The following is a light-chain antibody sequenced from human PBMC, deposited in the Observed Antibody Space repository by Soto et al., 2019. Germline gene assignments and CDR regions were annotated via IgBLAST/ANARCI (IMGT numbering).Light chain of an antibody. J-gene: IGKJ4*01. V-gene: IGKV3D-15*01. Sequence: EIVMTQSPGTLSVSTEEGATLSCRASQSVGRNLAWYQQKPGQAPRLLIYGASTRPTGIPDRFSGSGSGTEFSLTISSLQSEDFAVYYCQQYDSWPLTFGGGTKVEIK. CDR1: QSVGRN. CDR3: QQYDSWPLT. CDR2: GAS.